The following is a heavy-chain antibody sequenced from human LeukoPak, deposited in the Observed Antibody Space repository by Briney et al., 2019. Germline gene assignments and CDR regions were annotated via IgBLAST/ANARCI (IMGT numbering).Heavy chain of an antibody. CDR3: ARGRGYSYGNLLY. V-gene: IGHV3-7*01. J-gene: IGHJ4*02. Sequence: GGSLRLSCAASGFTFSSYWMTWVRQAPGKGLEWVANIKQDGSEKYYVDSVKGRFTISRDSAKNSLYLQMSSLRAEDTAVYYCARGRGYSYGNLLYWGQGTLATVSS. CDR1: GFTFSSYW. D-gene: IGHD5-18*01. CDR2: IKQDGSEK.